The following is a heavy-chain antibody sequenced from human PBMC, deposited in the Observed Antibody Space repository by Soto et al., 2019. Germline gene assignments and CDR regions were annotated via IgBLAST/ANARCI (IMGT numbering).Heavy chain of an antibody. J-gene: IGHJ6*02. CDR2: ISYDGSNR. CDR1: GFTFSSYA. Sequence: QVQLVESGGGVVQPGRSLRLSCAASGFTFSSYAMHWVRQAPGKGLEWVAVISYDGSNRYYADYVKGRFTISRDNSKNTLELQMNSLRAEDTAVYYCARDYYRFNSGYAFSMDVWRPGSTVTVS. CDR3: ARDYYRFNSGYAFSMDV. D-gene: IGHD5-12*01. V-gene: IGHV3-30-3*01.